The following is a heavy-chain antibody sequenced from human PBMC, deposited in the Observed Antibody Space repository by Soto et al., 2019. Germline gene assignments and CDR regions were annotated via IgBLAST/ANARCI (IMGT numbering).Heavy chain of an antibody. D-gene: IGHD5-18*01. V-gene: IGHV1-69*06. CDR2: IIPIFGTA. Sequence: PSLKVSCKSSGGTFSSYAIIWVRQAPGQGLEWMGGIIPIFGTANYAQKFQGRVTITADKSTSTAYMELSSLRSEDTAVYYCARDRYSYGFYGMDVWGQGTTVTVSS. CDR3: ARDRYSYGFYGMDV. J-gene: IGHJ6*02. CDR1: GGTFSSYA.